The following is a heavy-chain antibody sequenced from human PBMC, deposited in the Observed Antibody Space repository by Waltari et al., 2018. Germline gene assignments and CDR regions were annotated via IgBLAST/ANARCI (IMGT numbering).Heavy chain of an antibody. CDR2: ISYDGSNK. Sequence: QVQLVESGGGVVQPGRSLRLSCAASGFTFSSYAMHWVRQAPGKGLEWVAVISYDGSNKYYADSVKGRFTISRDNSKNTLYLQMNSLRAEDTAVYYCAREGKEDIVVVVAAPDAFDIWGQGTMVTVSS. D-gene: IGHD2-15*01. J-gene: IGHJ3*02. CDR1: GFTFSSYA. V-gene: IGHV3-30-3*01. CDR3: AREGKEDIVVVVAAPDAFDI.